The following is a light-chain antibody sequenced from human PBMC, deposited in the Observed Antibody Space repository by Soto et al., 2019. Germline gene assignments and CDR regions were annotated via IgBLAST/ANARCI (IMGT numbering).Light chain of an antibody. Sequence: QLVLTQPPSASGTPGQRITISCSGSTSNIGSNTVNWYQQLPGTAPKLLIYNNNQWPSGVPDRFSGSKSGTSASLAISGLQSEDEADYYCAAWDDRLDGPIFGGGTKVTVL. CDR3: AAWDDRLDGPI. CDR2: NNN. V-gene: IGLV1-44*01. J-gene: IGLJ2*01. CDR1: TSNIGSNT.